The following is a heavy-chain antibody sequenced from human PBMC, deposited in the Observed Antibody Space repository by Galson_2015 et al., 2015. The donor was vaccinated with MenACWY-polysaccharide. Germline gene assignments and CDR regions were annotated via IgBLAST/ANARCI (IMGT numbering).Heavy chain of an antibody. CDR3: ARGFYDILTRYPKNFDY. CDR1: GASISNNDNY. J-gene: IGHJ4*02. D-gene: IGHD3-9*01. V-gene: IGHV4-30-4*08. Sequence: LSLTCTVSGASISNNDNYWSWIRRPPGKGLEWIGYIHFTGRTFFNPSLKSRLTISVDTSKNQFSLKLTSVTAADTAIYYCARGFYDILTRYPKNFDYWGQGTLVTGSS. CDR2: IHFTGRT.